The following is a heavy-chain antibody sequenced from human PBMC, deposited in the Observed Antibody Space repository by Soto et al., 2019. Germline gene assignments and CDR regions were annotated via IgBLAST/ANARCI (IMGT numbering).Heavy chain of an antibody. CDR1: GFTFSSYS. V-gene: IGHV3-21*01. CDR3: ARDLTERPEATYGDHYFDY. J-gene: IGHJ4*02. Sequence: GGSLRLSCAAFGFTFSSYSMNWVRQAPGKGLEWVSSISSSSSYIYYADSVKGRFTISRDNAKNSLYLQMNSLRAEDTAVYYCARDLTERPEATYGDHYFDYWGQGTLVTVSS. CDR2: ISSSSSYI. D-gene: IGHD4-17*01.